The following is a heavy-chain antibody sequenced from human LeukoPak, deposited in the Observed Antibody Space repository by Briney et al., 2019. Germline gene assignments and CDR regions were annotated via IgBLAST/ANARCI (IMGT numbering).Heavy chain of an antibody. Sequence: PGRSLRLSCAASGFTFSSYAMHWVRQAPGKGLVWVSRINPDDGSTSYADSVKGRFTISRDNAKSTLYLQMNSLRAEDTAVYYCLTIVETDLDAFDIWGQGTKVTVSS. V-gene: IGHV3-74*01. CDR1: GFTFSSYA. CDR3: LTIVETDLDAFDI. D-gene: IGHD2-21*01. J-gene: IGHJ3*02. CDR2: INPDDGST.